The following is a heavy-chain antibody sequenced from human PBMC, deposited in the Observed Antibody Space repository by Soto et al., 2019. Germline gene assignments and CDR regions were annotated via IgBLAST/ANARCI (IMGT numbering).Heavy chain of an antibody. CDR1: GFTFSTYA. V-gene: IGHV3-23*01. CDR2: ITNTGGRT. D-gene: IGHD5-18*01. CDR3: AKEGYSSSENYYYLYV. J-gene: IGHJ6*03. Sequence: PGGSLRLSCGASGFTFSTYAMTWVRQAPGAGLEWVSTITNTGGRTKYTDSVKGRFSISRDKSKNTVYLQMNSLRAEDTAVYFCAKEGYSSSENYYYLYVWGRGTTVTVSS.